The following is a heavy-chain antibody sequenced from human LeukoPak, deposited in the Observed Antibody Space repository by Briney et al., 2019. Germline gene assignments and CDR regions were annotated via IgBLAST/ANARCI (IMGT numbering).Heavy chain of an antibody. D-gene: IGHD6-6*01. J-gene: IGHJ4*02. CDR1: GFTFSSYS. CDR2: ISSSSSYI. CDR3: ARGEWSSSPFDY. V-gene: IGHV3-21*01. Sequence: GGSLRLSCAASGFTFSSYSMNWVRQAPGKGLEWVSFISSSSSYIYYTDSVKGRFTISRDNAKNSLYLQLNSLRAEDTALYYCARGEWSSSPFDYWGQGTLVTVSS.